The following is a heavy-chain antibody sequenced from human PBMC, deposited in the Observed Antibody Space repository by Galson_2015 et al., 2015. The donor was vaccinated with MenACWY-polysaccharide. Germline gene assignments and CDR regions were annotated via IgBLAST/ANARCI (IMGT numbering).Heavy chain of an antibody. Sequence: SVKVSCKASGYTFTSYDINWVRQATGQGLEWMGWMNPNSGNTGYAQKFQGRVTMTRNTSISTAYMGLSSLTSEDTAVYYCASTKAGTHYFDYWGQGTLVTVSS. J-gene: IGHJ4*02. V-gene: IGHV1-8*01. CDR1: GYTFTSYD. CDR2: MNPNSGNT. CDR3: ASTKAGTHYFDY. D-gene: IGHD6-19*01.